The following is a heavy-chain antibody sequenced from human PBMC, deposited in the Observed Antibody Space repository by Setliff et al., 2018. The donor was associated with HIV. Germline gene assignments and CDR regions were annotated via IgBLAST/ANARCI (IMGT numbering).Heavy chain of an antibody. CDR1: GFTFGDYA. J-gene: IGHJ5*02. CDR2: IRSKAYGGTR. CDR3: AKGVKWLDP. D-gene: IGHD3-16*01. Sequence: GGSLRLSCTAFGFTFGDYALSWVRQAPGKGLEWIGFIRSKAYGGTREYAASVKGRFTISRDDSKSIAYLQMNSLKTEDTAVYYCAKGVKWLDPWGQGALVTVSS. V-gene: IGHV3-49*04.